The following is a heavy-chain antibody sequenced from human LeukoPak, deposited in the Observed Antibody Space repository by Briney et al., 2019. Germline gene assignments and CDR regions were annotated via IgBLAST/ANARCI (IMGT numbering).Heavy chain of an antibody. Sequence: AAVKVSCKTCGYTFTGDYMHWVRQARGQGLEWMGWINPNSGGTNYAQKFQGRVTMTRDTSISTALLELSRLRSDDTAIYYCARVIGGGDDPIRLDHWGQGTLVTVS. V-gene: IGHV1-2*02. CDR1: GYTFTGDY. CDR3: ARVIGGGDDPIRLDH. D-gene: IGHD3-16*01. J-gene: IGHJ4*02. CDR2: INPNSGGT.